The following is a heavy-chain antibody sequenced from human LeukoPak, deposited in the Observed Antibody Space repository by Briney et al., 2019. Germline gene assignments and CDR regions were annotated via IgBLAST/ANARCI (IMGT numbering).Heavy chain of an antibody. CDR2: ISGSGGST. CDR3: AKVSSSCDFDY. J-gene: IGHJ4*02. V-gene: IGHV3-23*01. Sequence: GGSLRLSCAASGLTFSSYAMSWVRQAQGKGLEWVSAISGSGGSTYYADSVKGRFTISRDNSKNTLYLQMNRLRAEDTAVYYCAKVSSSCDFDYWGQGTLVTVSS. CDR1: GLTFSSYA. D-gene: IGHD6-13*01.